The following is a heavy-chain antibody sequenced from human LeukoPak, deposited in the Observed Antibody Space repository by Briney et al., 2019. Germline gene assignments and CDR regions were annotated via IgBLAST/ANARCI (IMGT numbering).Heavy chain of an antibody. CDR2: ISISSSYI. Sequence: GGSLRLSCAASGFTFSSYSMNWVRQAPGKGLEGVSSISISSSYIYYADSVKGRFTISRDNAKNSLYLQMNSLRAEDTAVYYCAIAGIAAAGRPYYYGMDVWGQGTTVTVSS. D-gene: IGHD6-13*01. CDR3: AIAGIAAAGRPYYYGMDV. CDR1: GFTFSSYS. V-gene: IGHV3-21*01. J-gene: IGHJ6*02.